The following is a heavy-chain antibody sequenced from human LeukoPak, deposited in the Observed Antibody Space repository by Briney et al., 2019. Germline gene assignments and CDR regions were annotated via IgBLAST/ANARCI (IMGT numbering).Heavy chain of an antibody. D-gene: IGHD3-10*01. CDR2: ISSSSSYI. J-gene: IGHJ4*02. CDR1: GFTFSSYN. Sequence: GGSLRLSCAASGFTFSSYNMNWVRQAPGKGLEWVSSISSSSSYIYYADSVKGRFTISRDNAKNSLYLQMNSLRAEDTAVYYCARGSGSYYNLLFDYWGQGTLVTVSS. V-gene: IGHV3-21*01. CDR3: ARGSGSYYNLLFDY.